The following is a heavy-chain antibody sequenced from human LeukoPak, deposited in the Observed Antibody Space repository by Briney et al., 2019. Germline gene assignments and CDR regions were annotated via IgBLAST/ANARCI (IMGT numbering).Heavy chain of an antibody. CDR1: GGTYSSYA. J-gene: IGHJ4*02. V-gene: IGHV1-69*13. CDR3: AREGTNSGSYWYFDY. D-gene: IGHD1-26*01. CDR2: IIPIFGTA. Sequence: ASVKVSCKASGGTYSSYAISWVRQAPGQGLEWMGGIIPIFGTANYAQKFQGRVTITADESTSTAYMELSSLRSEDTAVYYCAREGTNSGSYWYFDYWGQGTLVTVSS.